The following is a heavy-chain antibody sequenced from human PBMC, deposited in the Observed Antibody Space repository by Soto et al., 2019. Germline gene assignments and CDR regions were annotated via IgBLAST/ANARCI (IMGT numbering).Heavy chain of an antibody. CDR3: ARARFPLRGGRYYDSSGYYFGY. D-gene: IGHD3-22*01. CDR1: GGSISTSTYY. J-gene: IGHJ4*02. Sequence: SETLSLTCTVSGGSISTSTYYWGWVRQHPGKGLEWIGYIYYSGSTYYNPSLKSRVTISVDTSKNQFSLKLSSVTAADTAVYYCARARFPLRGGRYYDSSGYYFGYRGQGTLVTVSS. CDR2: IYYSGST. V-gene: IGHV4-31*03.